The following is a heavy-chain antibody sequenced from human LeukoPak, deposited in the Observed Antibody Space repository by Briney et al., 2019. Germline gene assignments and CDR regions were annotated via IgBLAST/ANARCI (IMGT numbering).Heavy chain of an antibody. V-gene: IGHV4-59*01. CDR3: ARVDYGDYVFGFDY. Sequence: PSETLSLTCTVSGGSISSYYWSWIRQPPGKGLEWIGYIYYSGSTNYNPSLKSRVTISVDTSKNQFSLKLSSVAAADTAVYYCARVDYGDYVFGFDYWGQGTLVTVSS. CDR2: IYYSGST. CDR1: GGSISSYY. D-gene: IGHD4-17*01. J-gene: IGHJ4*02.